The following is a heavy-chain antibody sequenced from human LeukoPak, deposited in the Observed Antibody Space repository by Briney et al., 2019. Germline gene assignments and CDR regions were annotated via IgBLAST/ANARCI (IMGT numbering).Heavy chain of an antibody. J-gene: IGHJ4*02. V-gene: IGHV3-23*01. CDR1: GFTFSSYA. CDR2: ISGSGGST. Sequence: PGGSLRLSCAASGFTFSSYAMSWVRQAPGKGLEWVSAISGSGGSTYYADSVKGRFTISRDNSKNTLYLQMNSLRAEDTAVYYCAKDGYPLWFGELLPDYWGQGTLVTVSS. CDR3: AKDGYPLWFGELLPDY. D-gene: IGHD3-10*01.